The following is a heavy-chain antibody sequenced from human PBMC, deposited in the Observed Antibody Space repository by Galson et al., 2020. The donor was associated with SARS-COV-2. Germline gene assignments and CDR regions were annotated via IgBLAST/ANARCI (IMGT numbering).Heavy chain of an antibody. CDR2: IDWDDNK. J-gene: IGHJ4*02. CDR1: GFSLNSIGMC. V-gene: IGHV2-70*01. CDR3: ARGYDYVWGNFRYDFDY. Sequence: SGPTLVKPTQTLTLTCTVSGFSLNSIGMCVTWIRQPPGKALAWLALIDWDDNKYYSTSLKTRLTISKDTSKNQVVLTMTNMDPVDTATYYCARGYDYVWGNFRYDFDYWGQGTLVTVSS. D-gene: IGHD3-16*02.